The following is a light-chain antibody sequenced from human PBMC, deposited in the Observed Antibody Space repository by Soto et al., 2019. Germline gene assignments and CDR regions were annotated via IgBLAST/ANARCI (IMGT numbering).Light chain of an antibody. CDR2: GAS. Sequence: EILLTQSPGTLSLSPGERATLSCRASQSVRNSYLAWYQQKPGQAPRLLIYGASGRATGIPDRFSGSGSGTDFTLTISRLEPEEFAVYYWQQYGSSPYTFRQGAKLEI. J-gene: IGKJ2*01. CDR3: QQYGSSPYT. CDR1: QSVRNSY. V-gene: IGKV3-20*01.